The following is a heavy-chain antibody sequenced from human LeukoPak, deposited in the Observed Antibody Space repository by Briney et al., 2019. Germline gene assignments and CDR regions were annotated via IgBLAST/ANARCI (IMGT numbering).Heavy chain of an antibody. J-gene: IGHJ6*03. D-gene: IGHD4-17*01. CDR2: IIPIFGTA. CDR3: ARAGKETVTTKYYYYYMDV. Sequence: SVKVSCKASGGTFSSYAISWVRQAPGQGLEWMGGIIPIFGTANYAQKFQGRVTITADESTSTAYMELSSLRSEDTAVYYCARAGKETVTTKYYYYYMDVWGKGTTVTISS. CDR1: GGTFSSYA. V-gene: IGHV1-69*13.